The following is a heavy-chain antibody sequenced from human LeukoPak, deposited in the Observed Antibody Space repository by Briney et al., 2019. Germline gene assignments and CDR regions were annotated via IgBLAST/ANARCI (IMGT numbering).Heavy chain of an antibody. Sequence: ASVKVPCKASGYTFTGYYMHWVRQAPGQGLEWMGRINPNSGGTNYAQKFQGRVTMTRDTSISTAYMELSRLRSDDTAVYYCARNAHYYGSGSRGYFDYWGQGTLVTVSS. CDR1: GYTFTGYY. CDR3: ARNAHYYGSGSRGYFDY. CDR2: INPNSGGT. D-gene: IGHD3-10*01. J-gene: IGHJ4*02. V-gene: IGHV1-2*06.